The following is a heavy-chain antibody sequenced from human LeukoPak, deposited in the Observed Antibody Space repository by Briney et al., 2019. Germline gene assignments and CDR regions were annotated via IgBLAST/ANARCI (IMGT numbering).Heavy chain of an antibody. J-gene: IGHJ5*01. V-gene: IGHV4-4*02. Sequence: SGTLSLTCAVSGGALSSSNRWSWFGQPPGKDLDGFGKSYHSGSTNYTPSPKSRVPISVAKPKNNFSLKLSLVPPAATPVYYCARVSYQRWLVRRGGWFDSWGQGTMVTVCS. CDR1: GGALSSSNR. CDR2: SYHSGST. D-gene: IGHD6-19*01. CDR3: ARVSYQRWLVRRGGWFDS.